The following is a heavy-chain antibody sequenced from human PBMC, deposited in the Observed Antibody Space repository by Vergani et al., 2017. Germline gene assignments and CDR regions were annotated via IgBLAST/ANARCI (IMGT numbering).Heavy chain of an antibody. V-gene: IGHV4-61*02. Sequence: QVNLQESGPGLLKPSQTLSLTCTVSGESIRSGSHYWSWIRQPAGKGPEWIGHIHTGGSTDLNPSFKSRVSISVDTSKSQFSLKLNSVTVADTAVYYCARSRPYCTSGSCPAIWGQGTLVTVSS. CDR2: IHTGGST. CDR1: GESIRSGSHY. CDR3: ARSRPYCTSGSCPAI. D-gene: IGHD2-15*01. J-gene: IGHJ4*02.